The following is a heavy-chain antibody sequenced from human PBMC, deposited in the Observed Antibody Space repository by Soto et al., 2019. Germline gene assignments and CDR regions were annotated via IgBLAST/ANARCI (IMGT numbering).Heavy chain of an antibody. Sequence: PGGSLRLSCAASGFTFDDYAMHWVRQAPGKGLEWVSGISWNSGSIGYADSVKGRFTISRDNAKNSLYLQMNSLRAEDTALYYCAKGSAPGYCSGGSCYKVALDDAFDIWGQGTMVTVSS. D-gene: IGHD2-15*01. V-gene: IGHV3-9*01. J-gene: IGHJ3*02. CDR1: GFTFDDYA. CDR3: AKGSAPGYCSGGSCYKVALDDAFDI. CDR2: ISWNSGSI.